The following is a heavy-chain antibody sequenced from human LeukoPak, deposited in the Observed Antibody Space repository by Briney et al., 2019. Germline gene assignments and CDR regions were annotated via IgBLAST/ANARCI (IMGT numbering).Heavy chain of an antibody. D-gene: IGHD6-6*01. J-gene: IGHJ6*03. Sequence: SETLSLTCTVSGGSISSYYWSWIRQPAGKGLEWIGYIYYSGSTNYNPSLKSRVTISVDTSKNQFSLKLSSVTAADTAVYYCARGLSSIAAVLYYYYYMDVWGKGTTVTVSS. V-gene: IGHV4-59*01. CDR3: ARGLSSIAAVLYYYYYMDV. CDR2: IYYSGST. CDR1: GGSISSYY.